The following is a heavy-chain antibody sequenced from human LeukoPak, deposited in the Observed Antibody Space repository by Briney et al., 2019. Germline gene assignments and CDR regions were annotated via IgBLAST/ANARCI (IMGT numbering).Heavy chain of an antibody. D-gene: IGHD3-22*01. CDR3: ARSYDSSGYYGDAFDI. V-gene: IGHV4-4*07. Sequence: SETLSLTCTVSGGSISSYYWSWIRQPAGKGLEWIGGIYTSGSTNYNPSLKSRVTMSVDTSKNQFSLKLSSVTAADTAVYYCARSYDSSGYYGDAFDIWGQGTMVTVSS. J-gene: IGHJ3*02. CDR1: GGSISSYY. CDR2: IYTSGST.